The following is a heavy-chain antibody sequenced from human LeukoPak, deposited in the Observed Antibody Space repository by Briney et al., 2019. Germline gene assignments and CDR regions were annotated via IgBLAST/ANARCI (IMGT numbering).Heavy chain of an antibody. V-gene: IGHV1-2*02. Sequence: ASVKVSCKASEYTFIGYYMHWVRQAPGQGLEWMGWINPNTDNDVRYAQNFRGRITMTRDTSISTAYMELSSLTSDDTALYYCARGGYSSSLYDIWGQGSLVTVSS. J-gene: IGHJ4*02. CDR2: INPNTDNDV. CDR1: EYTFIGYY. D-gene: IGHD6-13*01. CDR3: ARGGYSSSLYDI.